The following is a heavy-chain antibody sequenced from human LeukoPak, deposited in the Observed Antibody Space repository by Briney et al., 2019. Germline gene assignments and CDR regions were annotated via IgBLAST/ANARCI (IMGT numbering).Heavy chain of an antibody. CDR2: ISAYNGHT. J-gene: IGHJ5*02. D-gene: IGHD3-10*01. Sequence: ASVKVSCKASGGTFSSYAISWVRQAPGQGLEWMGWISAYNGHTNYAQKLQGRVTMTTDTSTSTAYMELRSLRSDDTAVYYCARENRVWFGDLHNWFDPWGQGTLVTVSS. V-gene: IGHV1-18*01. CDR3: ARENRVWFGDLHNWFDP. CDR1: GGTFSSYA.